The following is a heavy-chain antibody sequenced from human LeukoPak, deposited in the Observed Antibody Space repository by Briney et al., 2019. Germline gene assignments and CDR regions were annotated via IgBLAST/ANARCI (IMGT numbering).Heavy chain of an antibody. V-gene: IGHV3-53*01. CDR1: GFTFTGYW. Sequence: GGSLRLSCAASGFTFTGYWMYWVRQAPGKGLEWVSSLHSGGTTYYADSMKGRFTISRDNSKNTLYLQMNSLRAEDTAVYYCARANVGGYSGFDYWGQGTLVTVSS. J-gene: IGHJ4*02. CDR3: ARANVGGYSGFDY. CDR2: LHSGGTT. D-gene: IGHD4-23*01.